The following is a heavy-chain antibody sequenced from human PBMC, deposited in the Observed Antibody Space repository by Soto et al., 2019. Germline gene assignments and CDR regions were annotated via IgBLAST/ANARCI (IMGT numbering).Heavy chain of an antibody. CDR2: INHSGST. Sequence: SETLSLTCAVPGGSFSGYYWTWIRQPPGKGLEWIGEINHSGSTNYNPSLKSRVTISIDTSKSQFSLNVTSVTAADTAVYYCARGPKKLIYWGQGTLVTVSS. D-gene: IGHD1-1*01. CDR1: GGSFSGYY. J-gene: IGHJ4*02. CDR3: ARGPKKLIY. V-gene: IGHV4-34*01.